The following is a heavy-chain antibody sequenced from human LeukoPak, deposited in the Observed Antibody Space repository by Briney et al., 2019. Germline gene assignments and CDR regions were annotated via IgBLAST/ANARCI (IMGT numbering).Heavy chain of an antibody. CDR3: ARIRGLGGSSWYFDY. CDR1: GYTFTSYY. CDR2: INPSGGST. V-gene: IGHV1-46*01. D-gene: IGHD6-13*01. Sequence: EASVKVSCKASGYTFTSYYMHWVRQAPGQGLEWMGIINPSGGSTSYAQKFQGRVTMTRDTSTSTVYMELSSLRSEDTAVYYCARIRGLGGSSWYFDYWGQGTLVTVSS. J-gene: IGHJ4*02.